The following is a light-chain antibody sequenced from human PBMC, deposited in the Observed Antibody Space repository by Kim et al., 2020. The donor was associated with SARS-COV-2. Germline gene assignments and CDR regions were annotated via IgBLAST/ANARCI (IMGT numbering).Light chain of an antibody. V-gene: IGKV3-15*01. J-gene: IGKJ1*01. CDR3: QQYDSWPRT. Sequence: EIVLTQSPATLSVSPGERATLSCRASQSVSSNLVWYQQKPGQAPRLLIYGASTRATGFPARFSGSGSGTEFTLTISSLQSEDLAVYYCQQYDSWPRTFGQGTKVDIK. CDR1: QSVSSN. CDR2: GAS.